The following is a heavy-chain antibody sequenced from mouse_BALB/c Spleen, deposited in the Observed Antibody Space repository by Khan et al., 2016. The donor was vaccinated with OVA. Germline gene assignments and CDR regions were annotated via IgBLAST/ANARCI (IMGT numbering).Heavy chain of an antibody. CDR1: GFTFSTYG. J-gene: IGHJ3*01. CDR2: VSTGGGYT. V-gene: IGHV5-6*01. Sequence: EVELVESGGDLVKPGGSLKLSCAASGFTFSTYGMSCVRQTLDKRLEWVATVSTGGGYTYYPASVKGRFTISRDNAKNTLYLQMSGLKSEDTAMFYCTRLAYYYDSEGFAYWGQGTLVTVSA. CDR3: TRLAYYYDSEGFAY. D-gene: IGHD1-1*01.